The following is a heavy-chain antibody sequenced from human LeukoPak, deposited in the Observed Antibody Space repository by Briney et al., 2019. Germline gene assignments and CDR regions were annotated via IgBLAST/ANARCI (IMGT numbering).Heavy chain of an antibody. D-gene: IGHD6-13*01. J-gene: IGHJ4*02. V-gene: IGHV3-7*01. CDR3: TRGSNWYIY. CDR1: GYTLISNW. CDR2: IKQDGSEK. Sequence: PGGSLRLSCAASGYTLISNWMSRVRQAPGKGPEWVANIKQDGSEKYYVDSVKGRFTISRDNTKNPLHLQMNSLRAEDTAVYYCTRGSNWYIYWGQGTLVTVSS.